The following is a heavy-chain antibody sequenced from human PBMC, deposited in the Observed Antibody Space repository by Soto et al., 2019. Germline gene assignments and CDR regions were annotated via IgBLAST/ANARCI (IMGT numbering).Heavy chain of an antibody. CDR1: GSPFTSYG. J-gene: IGHJ4*02. Sequence: ASVKVSCKASGSPFTSYGISWVRQAPGQGLEWMGWISAYNGNTNYAQKLQGRVIMTTDTSTSTAYMELRSLRSDDTAEYYCATRKLETYYDFWSGYYNFDYWGQGTLVTVSS. CDR3: ATRKLETYYDFWSGYYNFDY. V-gene: IGHV1-18*01. D-gene: IGHD3-3*01. CDR2: ISAYNGNT.